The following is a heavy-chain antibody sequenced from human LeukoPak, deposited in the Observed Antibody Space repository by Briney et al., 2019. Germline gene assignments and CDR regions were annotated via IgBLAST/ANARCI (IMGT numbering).Heavy chain of an antibody. Sequence: ASVKVSCKASGYTFTSYGISWVRQAPGQGLEWMGWISAYNGNTNYAQKLQGRVTMTTDTSTSTAYMELRSLRSDDTAVYYCAVRDSGSYYDYFDYWGQGTLATVSS. CDR1: GYTFTSYG. CDR2: ISAYNGNT. CDR3: AVRDSGSYYDYFDY. J-gene: IGHJ4*02. V-gene: IGHV1-18*01. D-gene: IGHD1-26*01.